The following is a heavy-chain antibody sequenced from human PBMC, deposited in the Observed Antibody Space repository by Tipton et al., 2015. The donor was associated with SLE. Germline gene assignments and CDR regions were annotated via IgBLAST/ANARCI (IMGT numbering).Heavy chain of an antibody. CDR2: IYYSGST. V-gene: IGHV4-59*11. CDR1: GASISSHY. D-gene: IGHD6-19*01. J-gene: IGHJ5*02. CDR3: ARGGIAVAITNWFDP. Sequence: TLSLTCTVSGASISSHYWSWIRQPPGKGLEWIGYIYYSGSTNYNPSPKSRVTISLDTSKNHFSLKLSSVTAADTAVYYCARGGIAVAITNWFDPWGQGTLVTVSS.